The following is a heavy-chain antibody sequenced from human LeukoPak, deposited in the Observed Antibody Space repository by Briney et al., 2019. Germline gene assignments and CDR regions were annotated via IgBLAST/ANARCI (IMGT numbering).Heavy chain of an antibody. CDR3: ASLSRTYYYDSSGYYGWELVYFDY. J-gene: IGHJ4*02. CDR1: GFSVSSAYY. D-gene: IGHD3-22*01. Sequence: PSETLSLTCSVSGFSVSSAYYWGWIRQPPGKGLEWIGEINHSGSTNYNPSLKSRVTISVDTSKNQFSLKLSSVTAADTAVYYCASLSRTYYYDSSGYYGWELVYFDYWGQGTLVTVSS. V-gene: IGHV4-38-2*02. CDR2: INHSGST.